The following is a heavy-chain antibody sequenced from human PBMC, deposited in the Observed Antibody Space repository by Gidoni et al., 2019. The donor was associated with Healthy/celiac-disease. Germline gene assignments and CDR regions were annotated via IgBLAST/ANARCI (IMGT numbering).Heavy chain of an antibody. D-gene: IGHD6-19*01. Sequence: EVQLVESGGGLVQPGRSLRLSCTASGFTFADYAMHWVRQAPGKGLEWVSGISWNSGSIGYADAGKGRFTISRDNAKNSLYLQMNSLRAEDTALYYCAKDRRLQWLVQSAFDIWGQGTMVTVSS. CDR3: AKDRRLQWLVQSAFDI. J-gene: IGHJ3*02. V-gene: IGHV3-9*01. CDR1: GFTFADYA. CDR2: ISWNSGSI.